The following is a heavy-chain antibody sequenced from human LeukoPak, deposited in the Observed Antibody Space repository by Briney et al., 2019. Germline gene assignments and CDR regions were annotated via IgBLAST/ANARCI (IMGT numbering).Heavy chain of an antibody. CDR3: ARAGVLRYFDRYGMDV. Sequence: SETLSLTCTVSGGSISSYYWSWIRQPPGKGLGWIGYIYYSGSTNYNPSLKSRVTISVDTSKNQFSLKLSSVTAADTAVYYCARAGVLRYFDRYGMDVWGQGTTVTVSS. D-gene: IGHD3-9*01. J-gene: IGHJ6*02. CDR1: GGSISSYY. V-gene: IGHV4-59*01. CDR2: IYYSGST.